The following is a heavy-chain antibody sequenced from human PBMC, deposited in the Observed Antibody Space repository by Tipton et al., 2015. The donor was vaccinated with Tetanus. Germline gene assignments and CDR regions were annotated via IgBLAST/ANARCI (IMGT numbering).Heavy chain of an antibody. CDR3: VANDGGLEHGQH. V-gene: IGHV4-39*07. D-gene: IGHD2-8*01. CDR1: GGSISSSSYY. CDR2: IYYSGRT. Sequence: TLSLTCTVSGGSISSSSYYWGWIRQPPGKGLEWIGTIYYSGRTYYNPSLKSRVTISVDTSKNQFSLKLSSVTATDTAVYYCVANDGGLEHGQHWGEGTLVTVSS. J-gene: IGHJ1*01.